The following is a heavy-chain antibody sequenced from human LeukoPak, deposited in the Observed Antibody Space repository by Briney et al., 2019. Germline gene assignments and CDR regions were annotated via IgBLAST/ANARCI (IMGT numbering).Heavy chain of an antibody. J-gene: IGHJ3*02. CDR2: ISAYNGNT. D-gene: IGHD1-26*01. Sequence: GASVKVSCKASGYTFTSYGISWVRQAPGQGLEWMGWISAYNGNTNYAQKLQGRVTMTTDTSTSTAYMELRSLRSDDTAVYYCARDLTMYSGSYYDAFDIWGQGTMVTVSS. CDR1: GYTFTSYG. CDR3: ARDLTMYSGSYYDAFDI. V-gene: IGHV1-18*01.